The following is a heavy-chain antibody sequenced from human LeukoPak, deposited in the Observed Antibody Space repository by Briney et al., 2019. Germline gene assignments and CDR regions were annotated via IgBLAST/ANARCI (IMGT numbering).Heavy chain of an antibody. Sequence: GGSLRPSCAASGFTFSSYTMNWVRQAPGKGLEWVSAISGSGGSTYYADSVKGRFTISRDNSKNTLYLQMNSLRAEDTAVYYCAKNGGGSSWYLGYYYYYMDVWGKGTTVTISS. D-gene: IGHD6-13*01. CDR3: AKNGGGSSWYLGYYYYYMDV. CDR1: GFTFSSYT. V-gene: IGHV3-23*01. J-gene: IGHJ6*03. CDR2: ISGSGGST.